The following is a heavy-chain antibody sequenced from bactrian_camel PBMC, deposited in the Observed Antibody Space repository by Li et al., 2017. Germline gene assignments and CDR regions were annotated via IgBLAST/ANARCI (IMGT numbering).Heavy chain of an antibody. J-gene: IGHJ6*01. D-gene: IGHD6*01. Sequence: VQLVESGGGLVQPGGSLRVSCAASGFTFRNYDMTWVRQAPGKGLEWVSSIARDGGTTYYADSVKGRFTISRDNAKNTVYLQMNSLKSEDTALYYCATRYGGRGTSDLGYWGQGTQVTVS. CDR1: GFTFRNYD. CDR3: ATRYGGRGTSDLGY. CDR2: IARDGGTT. V-gene: IGHV3S40*01.